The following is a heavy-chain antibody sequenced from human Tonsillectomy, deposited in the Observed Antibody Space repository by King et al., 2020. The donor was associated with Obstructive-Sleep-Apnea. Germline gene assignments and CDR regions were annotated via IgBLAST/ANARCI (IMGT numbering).Heavy chain of an antibody. D-gene: IGHD3-10*01. V-gene: IGHV3-15*01. CDR2: IKSKTDGGTT. CDR3: TTRITMVRGVKGVGRGMDV. Sequence: VQLVESGGGLVKPGGSLRLSCAASGFTFSNAWMSWARQAPGKGLEWVGRIKSKTDGGTTDYAAPVKGRFTISRDDSKNTLYLQMNSLKTEDTAVYYGTTRITMVRGVKGVGRGMDVWGQGTTVTVSS. CDR1: GFTFSNAW. J-gene: IGHJ6*02.